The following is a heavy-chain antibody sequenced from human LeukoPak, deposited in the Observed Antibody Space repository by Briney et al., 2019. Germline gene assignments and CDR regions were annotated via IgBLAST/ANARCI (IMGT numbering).Heavy chain of an antibody. V-gene: IGHV3-30*04. Sequence: PGRSLRLSCAASGFTFSNYGLHWVRQAPGERLEWVSLISSNGRDIQYAHSVKGRFTISRDNSKNTLYLQMNSLKTDDTAVYFCARDSLLSRGTGGSLDYWGQGTLVTVSS. CDR2: ISSNGRDI. D-gene: IGHD2-8*02. J-gene: IGHJ4*02. CDR3: ARDSLLSRGTGGSLDY. CDR1: GFTFSNYG.